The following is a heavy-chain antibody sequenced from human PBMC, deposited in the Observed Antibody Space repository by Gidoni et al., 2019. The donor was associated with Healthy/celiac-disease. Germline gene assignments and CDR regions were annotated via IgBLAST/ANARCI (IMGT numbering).Heavy chain of an antibody. D-gene: IGHD6-19*01. V-gene: IGHV4-59*01. CDR3: ARGAVAGKGRYFDL. CDR1: GGSISSYY. Sequence: QVQLQESGPGLVKPSETLSLTCTVSGGSISSYYWSWIRQPPGKGLEWIGYIYYSGSTNYNPSLKSRVTISVDTSKNQFSLNLSSVTAADTAVYYCARGAVAGKGRYFDLWGRGTLVTVSS. J-gene: IGHJ2*01. CDR2: IYYSGST.